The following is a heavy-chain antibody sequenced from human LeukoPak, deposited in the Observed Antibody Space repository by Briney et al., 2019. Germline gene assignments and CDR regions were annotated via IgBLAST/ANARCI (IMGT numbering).Heavy chain of an antibody. CDR1: GFTFSRYS. CDR3: AKEGDYPILTYDS. D-gene: IGHD2-21*01. CDR2: ISSTSTFI. Sequence: GGSLRLSCAASGFTFSRYSMNWVRQAPGKGLEWVASISSTSTFIYSADSVKGRFTISRDTAKNSLYLQMNSLRAEDTAVYYCAKEGDYPILTYDSWGQGALVTVSS. V-gene: IGHV3-21*01. J-gene: IGHJ5*01.